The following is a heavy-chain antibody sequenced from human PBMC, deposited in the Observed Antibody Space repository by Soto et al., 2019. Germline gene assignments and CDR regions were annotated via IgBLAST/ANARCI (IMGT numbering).Heavy chain of an antibody. J-gene: IGHJ6*02. Sequence: LSCAASGFTFNIYALHWVRQAPGRGLEWVAVISFDGTKKYYSDSVKGRFTISRDNLKNTLYLQMNNLRVEDAALYFCAREDDYGYRYINYGLDVWGQGNSVTVSS. CDR3: AREDDYGYRYINYGLDV. V-gene: IGHV3-30-3*01. CDR1: GFTFNIYA. CDR2: ISFDGTKK. D-gene: IGHD4-17*01.